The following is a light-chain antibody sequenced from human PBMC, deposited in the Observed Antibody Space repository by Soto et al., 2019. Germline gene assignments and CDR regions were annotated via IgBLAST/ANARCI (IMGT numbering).Light chain of an antibody. Sequence: QSALTQPPSASGSPGQSVTISCTGTSSDIGAYNYVSWYQQYPGKAPKLIIYDVNKRPSGVPPRFSGSKSANTASLTISGLQAADEADYYCNSYAGGLVLFGGGTKLTVL. J-gene: IGLJ2*01. V-gene: IGLV2-8*01. CDR3: NSYAGGLVL. CDR2: DVN. CDR1: SSDIGAYNY.